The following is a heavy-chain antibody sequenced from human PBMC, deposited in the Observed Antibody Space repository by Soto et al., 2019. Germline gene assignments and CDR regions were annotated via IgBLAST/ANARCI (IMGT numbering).Heavy chain of an antibody. CDR2: ISGSSETI. CDR3: ARDHGGSTWFVGIYYYFGVDV. J-gene: IGHJ6*02. CDR1: GFPLSSYN. D-gene: IGHD6-13*01. V-gene: IGHV3-48*02. Sequence: EVQLVESGGGLVQPGGSLRLSCAASGFPLSSYNMNWVRQPPGKGREGVSYISGSSETIYYADSGKGRFTSSRDNAKNSLYLQMDSLRDEDTAVYYCARDHGGSTWFVGIYYYFGVDVWGQGTTVTVSS.